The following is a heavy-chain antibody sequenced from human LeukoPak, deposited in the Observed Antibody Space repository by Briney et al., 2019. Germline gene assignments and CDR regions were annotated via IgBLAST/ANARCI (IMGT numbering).Heavy chain of an antibody. D-gene: IGHD2-2*01. J-gene: IGHJ3*02. CDR2: ISYGGSNK. CDR1: GFTFSSHG. V-gene: IGHV3-30*18. Sequence: GGSLRLSCAASGFTFSSHGMHWIRQAPGKGLEWVVGISYGGSNKYYADSVKGRFTISRDNSENTLFVQMNSLRAEDTAVYYCAKDVYCSSSGCYEGFDIWGQGTMVTVSS. CDR3: AKDVYCSSSGCYEGFDI.